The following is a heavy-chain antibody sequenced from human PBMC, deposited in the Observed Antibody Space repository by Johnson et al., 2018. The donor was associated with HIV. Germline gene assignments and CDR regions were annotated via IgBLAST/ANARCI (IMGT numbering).Heavy chain of an antibody. V-gene: IGHV3-66*01. CDR3: ARDSRYNNYGGGSVGAFDI. Sequence: VQLVESGGGLVQPGGSLRLSCGASGFSVSDSYMNWVRQAPGQGLEWVSVLYSGGNTYYADSVRGRFTISRDTSKNTLYLQMNSLRTEDTAVYYCARDSRYNNYGGGSVGAFDIWGQGTTVTVSS. CDR2: LYSGGNT. CDR1: GFSVSDSY. J-gene: IGHJ3*02. D-gene: IGHD4-11*01.